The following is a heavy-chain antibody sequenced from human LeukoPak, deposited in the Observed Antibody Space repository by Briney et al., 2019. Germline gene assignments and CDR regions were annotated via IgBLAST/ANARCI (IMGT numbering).Heavy chain of an antibody. V-gene: IGHV3-23*01. Sequence: SGGSLRLSCAASGFTFSSYAMSWVRQAPGKGLEWVSAISGSGGSTYYADSVKGRFTISRDKAKSTLYLQMNSLRVEDTAVYYCARSANYFDTSGQDYWGQGTLVTVSS. CDR2: ISGSGGST. D-gene: IGHD3-22*01. J-gene: IGHJ4*02. CDR3: ARSANYFDTSGQDY. CDR1: GFTFSSYA.